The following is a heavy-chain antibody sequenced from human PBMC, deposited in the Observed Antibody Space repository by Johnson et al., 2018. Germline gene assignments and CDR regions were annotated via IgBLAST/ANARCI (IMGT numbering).Heavy chain of an antibody. D-gene: IGHD6-6*01. J-gene: IGHJ6*03. CDR3: ARVAAQGYHHYMDV. V-gene: IGHV3-30-3*01. Sequence: QVQLVQSGGGVAQPGRSLRLSCAASGFSFTTYAMSWVRQAPGKGLEWVTFLSYDGNNKNYVDSVKGRFTISRDISKNTLFLQMNSLRREDTAVYYCARVAAQGYHHYMDVWGNGATVTVSS. CDR1: GFSFTTYA. CDR2: LSYDGNNK.